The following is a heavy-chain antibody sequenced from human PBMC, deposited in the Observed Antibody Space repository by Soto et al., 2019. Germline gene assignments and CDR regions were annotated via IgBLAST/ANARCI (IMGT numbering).Heavy chain of an antibody. CDR3: ARGSTYYYDSSGYPDAFDI. CDR2: IIPIFGTA. V-gene: IGHV1-69*13. Sequence: ASVKVSCKASGGTFSSYAISWVRQAPGQGLEWMGGIIPIFGTANYAQKFQGRVTITADESTGTAYMELSSLRSEDTAVYYCARGSTYYYDSSGYPDAFDIWGQGTMVTVSS. J-gene: IGHJ3*02. CDR1: GGTFSSYA. D-gene: IGHD3-22*01.